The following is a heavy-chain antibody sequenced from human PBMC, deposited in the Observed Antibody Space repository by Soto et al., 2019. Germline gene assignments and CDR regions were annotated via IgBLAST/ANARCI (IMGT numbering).Heavy chain of an antibody. CDR2: ISGSGGST. V-gene: IGHV3-23*01. Sequence: GGSLRLSCAASGFTFSSYAMSWVRQAPGKGLEWVSAISGSGGSTYYADSVKGRFTISRDNSKNTLYLQMNSLRAEDTAVYYCAKGLIAARPMREEVGWFDPWGQGTLVTVSS. J-gene: IGHJ5*02. CDR1: GFTFSSYA. CDR3: AKGLIAARPMREEVGWFDP. D-gene: IGHD6-6*01.